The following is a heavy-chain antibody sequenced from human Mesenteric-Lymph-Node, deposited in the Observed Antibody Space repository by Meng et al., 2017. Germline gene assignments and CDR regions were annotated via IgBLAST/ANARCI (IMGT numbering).Heavy chain of an antibody. CDR1: GGTFSSYA. V-gene: IGHV1-18*01. D-gene: IGHD2-15*01. CDR2: ISAYNGNT. CDR3: ARAVGYCSGGSCYLPADYYGMDV. J-gene: IGHJ6*02. Sequence: ASVKVSCKASGGTFSSYAISRVRQAPGQGLEWMGWISAYNGNTNYAQKLQGRVTMTTDTSTSTAYMELRSLGSDDTAVYYCARAVGYCSGGSCYLPADYYGMDVWGQGTTVTVSS.